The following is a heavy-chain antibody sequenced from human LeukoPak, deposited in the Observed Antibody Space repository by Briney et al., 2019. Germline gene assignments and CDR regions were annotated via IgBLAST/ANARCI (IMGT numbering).Heavy chain of an antibody. CDR3: ARDLSVAGRTYYFDY. V-gene: IGHV3-21*01. D-gene: IGHD6-19*01. Sequence: PGGSLRLSCAASGFTFSSYSMNWVRQAPGKGLEWVSSISSSSSYIYYADSVKGRFTISRDNAKNSLYLQMNSLRAGDTAVYYCARDLSVAGRTYYFDYWGQGTLVTVSS. CDR1: GFTFSSYS. CDR2: ISSSSSYI. J-gene: IGHJ4*02.